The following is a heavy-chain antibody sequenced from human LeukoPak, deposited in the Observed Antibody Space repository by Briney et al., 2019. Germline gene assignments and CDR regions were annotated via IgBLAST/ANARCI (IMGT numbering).Heavy chain of an antibody. V-gene: IGHV4-34*01. J-gene: IGHJ4*02. CDR3: ARGGEKDGYNLDYFDY. CDR1: GGSFSGYY. D-gene: IGHD5-24*01. Sequence: PSETLSLTCAVYGGSFSGYYWSWIRQPPGKGLEWIGEINHSGSTNHNPSLKSRVTISVDTSKNQFSLKLSSVTAADTAVYYCARGGEKDGYNLDYFDYWGQGTLVTVSS. CDR2: INHSGST.